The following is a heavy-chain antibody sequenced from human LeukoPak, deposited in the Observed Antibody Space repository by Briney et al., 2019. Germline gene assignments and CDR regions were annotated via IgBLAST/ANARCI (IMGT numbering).Heavy chain of an antibody. CDR2: ISSSGSTI. Sequence: GGSLRLSCAASGFTFSDYYMSWIRQAPGKGLEWVSYISSSGSTIYYADSVKGRFTISRDNAKNSLYLQMNSLRAEDTAVYYCARQPAWFPPPPVDYGMDVWGQGTTVTVSS. D-gene: IGHD3-10*01. J-gene: IGHJ6*02. V-gene: IGHV3-11*01. CDR3: ARQPAWFPPPPVDYGMDV. CDR1: GFTFSDYY.